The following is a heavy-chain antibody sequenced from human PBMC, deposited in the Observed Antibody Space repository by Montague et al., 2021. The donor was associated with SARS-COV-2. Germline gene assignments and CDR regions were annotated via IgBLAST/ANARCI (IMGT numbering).Heavy chain of an antibody. CDR2: ISHSGSA. CDR3: TRGAPDY. Sequence: SETLSLTCAVYGGSFSDYKWTWIRQSPGKGLEWLGQISHSGSANYNPSLKSRVTISVDTAKNQFSLKLPSVNVADTAVYYCTRGAPDYWGQGTLVTVSS. CDR1: GGSFSDYK. J-gene: IGHJ4*02. V-gene: IGHV4-34*01.